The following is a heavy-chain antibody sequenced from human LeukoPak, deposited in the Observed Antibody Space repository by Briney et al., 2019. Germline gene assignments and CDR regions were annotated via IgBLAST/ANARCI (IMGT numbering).Heavy chain of an antibody. J-gene: IGHJ2*01. D-gene: IGHD2-2*01. Sequence: ASVKVSCKASGYTFTGYYIHGVRQAPGQGLEWMGWINPNSGGTNYAQKFQGRVTMTRDTSISTVYMELSRLRPDDTAVYYCARGYCSSISCYREYFDLWGRGTLVTVSS. CDR1: GYTFTGYY. CDR3: ARGYCSSISCYREYFDL. CDR2: INPNSGGT. V-gene: IGHV1-2*02.